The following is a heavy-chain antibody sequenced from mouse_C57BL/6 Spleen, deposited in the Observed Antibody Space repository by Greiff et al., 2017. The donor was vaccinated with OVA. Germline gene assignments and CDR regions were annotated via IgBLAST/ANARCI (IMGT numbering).Heavy chain of an antibody. CDR1: GYTFTSYW. J-gene: IGHJ3*01. D-gene: IGHD1-1*01. V-gene: IGHV1-59*01. Sequence: QVHVKQPGAELVRPGTSVKLSCKASGYTFTSYWMHWVKQRPGQGLEWIGVIDPSDSYTNYNQKFKGKATLTVDTSSSTAYMQLSSLTSEDSAVYYCARPAGSSYGGFAYWGQGTLVTVSA. CDR3: ARPAGSSYGGFAY. CDR2: IDPSDSYT.